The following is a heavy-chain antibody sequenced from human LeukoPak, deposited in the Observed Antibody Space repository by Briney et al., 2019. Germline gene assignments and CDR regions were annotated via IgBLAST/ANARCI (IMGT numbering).Heavy chain of an antibody. CDR1: GFTFSRYA. CDR3: AKSSFGTGEDY. V-gene: IGHV3-23*01. Sequence: GGSLRLSCAASGFTFSRYAMSWVRQAPGKGLEWVSAISGSGGSTNYADSVKGRFTIYRDNPKNTLYLQMSSLRADDTAVYYCAKSSFGTGEDYWGQGTLVTVSS. J-gene: IGHJ4*02. CDR2: ISGSGGST. D-gene: IGHD7-27*01.